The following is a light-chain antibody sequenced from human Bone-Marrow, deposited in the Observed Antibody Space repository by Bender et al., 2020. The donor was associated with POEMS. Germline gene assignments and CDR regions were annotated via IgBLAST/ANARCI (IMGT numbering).Light chain of an antibody. J-gene: IGLJ3*02. V-gene: IGLV8-61*01. Sequence: QTVVTQEPSFSVSPGGTVTLTCGLNSGSVSTDNYASWYQQSPGQPPRTLVFSTYTRSSGVPDRFSGSIIGNRAALTIAGAQADDESDYYCALFLSSGSWVFGGGTKLTVL. CDR2: STY. CDR1: SGSVSTDNY. CDR3: ALFLSSGSWV.